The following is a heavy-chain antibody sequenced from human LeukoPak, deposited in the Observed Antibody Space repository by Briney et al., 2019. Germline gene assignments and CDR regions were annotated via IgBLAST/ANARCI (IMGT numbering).Heavy chain of an antibody. J-gene: IGHJ4*02. CDR3: AKNAAMVTIAAPDY. D-gene: IGHD5-18*01. V-gene: IGHV3-30*18. Sequence: PGGSLRLSCAASGFTFSSYGMHWVRQAPGKGVEWVAVISYDGSNKYYADSAKGRFTISRDNSKNTLYLQMNSLRAEDTAVYYCAKNAAMVTIAAPDYWGQGTLVTVSS. CDR1: GFTFSSYG. CDR2: ISYDGSNK.